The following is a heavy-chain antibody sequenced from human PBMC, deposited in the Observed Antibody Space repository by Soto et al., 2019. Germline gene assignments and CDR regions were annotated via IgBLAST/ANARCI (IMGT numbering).Heavy chain of an antibody. CDR3: ARGPPVIAARQGYWFDP. CDR2: IYHTGNT. Sequence: SETLSLTCTVSRGAIRSPNWWTWVRQTPGKGLEWIGEIYHTGNTTYNPSLRSRATISVDMSKRQFSLNVTSVTAADTAVYYCARGPPVIAARQGYWFDPWGQGTLVTVSS. CDR1: RGAIRSPNW. V-gene: IGHV4-4*02. D-gene: IGHD6-6*01. J-gene: IGHJ5*02.